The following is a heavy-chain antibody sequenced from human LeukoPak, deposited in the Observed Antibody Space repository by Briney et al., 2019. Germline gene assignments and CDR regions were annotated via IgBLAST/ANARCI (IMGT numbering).Heavy chain of an antibody. CDR1: GGSISSSSYY. V-gene: IGHV4-39*07. J-gene: IGHJ4*02. Sequence: SETLSLTCTVSGGSISSSSYYWGWIRQPPGKGLEWIGSIYYSGSTYYSPSLKSRVTISVDTSKNQFSLKLSSVTAADTAVYYCARVVGGNSGFDYWGQGTLVTVSS. D-gene: IGHD4-23*01. CDR2: IYYSGST. CDR3: ARVVGGNSGFDY.